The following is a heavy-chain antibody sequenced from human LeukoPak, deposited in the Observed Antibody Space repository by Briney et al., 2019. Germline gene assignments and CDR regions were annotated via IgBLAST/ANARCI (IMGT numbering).Heavy chain of an antibody. D-gene: IGHD3-22*01. Sequence: AASVKVSCKASGYTFTSYYMHWVRQAPGQGLEWMGIINPSGGSTSYAQKFQGRVTMTEDTSTDTAYMELSSLRSEDTAVYYCATDLTYYDSSGYSDYWGQGTLVTVSS. V-gene: IGHV1-46*01. CDR1: GYTFTSYY. CDR2: INPSGGST. J-gene: IGHJ4*02. CDR3: ATDLTYYDSSGYSDY.